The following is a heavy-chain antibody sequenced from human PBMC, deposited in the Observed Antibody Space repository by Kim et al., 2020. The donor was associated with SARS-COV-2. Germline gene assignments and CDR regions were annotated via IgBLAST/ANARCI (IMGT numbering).Heavy chain of an antibody. CDR3: ARSSIAATTTDWFDP. CDR1: GFTFSSYV. CDR2: ISYDGSNK. Sequence: GGSLRLSCAASGFTFSSYVMHWVRQAPGKGLEWVAVISYDGSNKYYADSVKGRFTISRDNSKNTLYLQMNSLRVEDTAVYYCARSSIAATTTDWFDPWGQGTLVTVSS. V-gene: IGHV3-30*04. D-gene: IGHD6-13*01. J-gene: IGHJ5*02.